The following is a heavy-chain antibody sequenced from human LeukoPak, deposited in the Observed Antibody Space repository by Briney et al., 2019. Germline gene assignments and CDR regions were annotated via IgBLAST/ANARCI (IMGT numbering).Heavy chain of an antibody. CDR1: GFTFNNYG. D-gene: IGHD2-21*02. CDR3: AKEGDEFRGYLDV. CDR2: IHNDGTQG. Sequence: GGSLRLSCAASGFTFNNYGMHWVRQAPGKGLEWVAVIHNDGTQGQYGDSVKGRFTISKDNSQSTLYLQMNNLRDDDTAVYYCAKEGDEFRGYLDVWGKGTTVTVSS. V-gene: IGHV3-30*02. J-gene: IGHJ6*03.